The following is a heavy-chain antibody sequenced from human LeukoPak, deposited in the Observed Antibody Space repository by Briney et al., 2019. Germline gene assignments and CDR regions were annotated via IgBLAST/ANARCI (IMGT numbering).Heavy chain of an antibody. D-gene: IGHD3-22*01. V-gene: IGHV3-7*03. CDR3: ARGEYYYDGGY. J-gene: IGHJ4*02. Sequence: GGSLRLSCAASGFSISSYWMSWVRQAPGKGLEWVANIKEDGSQKYYVDSVRGRFTMSRDNAKNSLYLQMNSLRTEDTAVYYCARGEYYYDGGYWGQGTLVTVSS. CDR2: IKEDGSQK. CDR1: GFSISSYW.